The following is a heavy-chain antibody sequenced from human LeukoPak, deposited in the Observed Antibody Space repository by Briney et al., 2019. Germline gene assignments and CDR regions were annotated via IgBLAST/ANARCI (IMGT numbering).Heavy chain of an antibody. CDR2: INPSGGST. CDR1: GYTFTSYY. V-gene: IGHV1-46*01. CDR3: ARDIQQQLEIDY. J-gene: IGHJ4*02. D-gene: IGHD6-13*01. Sequence: ASVKVSCKASGYTFTSYYMHWVRQAPGQGLEWMGIINPSGGSTSYAQKFQGRVTMTRDMSTSTVYMELSSLGSEDTAVYYCARDIQQQLEIDYWGQGTLVTVSS.